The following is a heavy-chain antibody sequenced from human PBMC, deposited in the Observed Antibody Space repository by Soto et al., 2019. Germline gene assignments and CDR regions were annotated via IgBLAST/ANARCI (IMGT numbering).Heavy chain of an antibody. CDR3: SGCSGGACHRNYGMDV. D-gene: IGHD2-15*01. CDR1: GFTFSSCT. CDR2: ISPSTSHI. J-gene: IGHJ6*02. Sequence: EVHLVESGGGLVKPGGSLRLSCAVSGFTFSSCTMNWVRQAPGKGQEWVSSISPSTSHIYYTDSVKGRFTISRDNAKNSLFLQMNSLRDEDTAVYYCSGCSGGACHRNYGMDVWGQGTTVTVSS. V-gene: IGHV3-21*01.